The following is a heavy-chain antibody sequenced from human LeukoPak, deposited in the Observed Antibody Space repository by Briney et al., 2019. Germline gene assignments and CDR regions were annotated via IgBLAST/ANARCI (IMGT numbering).Heavy chain of an antibody. Sequence: PGGSLRLSCAASGFTFSSYWMSWVRQAPGKGLEWVANIKQDGSEKYYVDSVKGRFTISRDNAKNSLYLQMNSLRAEDTAVYYCARESGSSYTMVFYYYYGMDAWGQGTTVTVSS. CDR2: IKQDGSEK. CDR1: GFTFSSYW. CDR3: ARESGSSYTMVFYYYYGMDA. J-gene: IGHJ6*02. D-gene: IGHD3-10*01. V-gene: IGHV3-7*01.